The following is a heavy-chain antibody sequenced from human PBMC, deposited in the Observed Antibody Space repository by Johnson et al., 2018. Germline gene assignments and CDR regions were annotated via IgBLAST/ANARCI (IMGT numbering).Heavy chain of an antibody. J-gene: IGHJ1*01. V-gene: IGHV3-48*02. CDR3: ARDLGYGGSFAQH. Sequence: VQLVQSGGGSVQPGGSLRLSCAASGFTFSNYNMNWVRQAPGKGLEWVSYISSSSTIYYAASVKGRFTISRDNAKNSLYLQMNSLGDEDTALYYCARDLGYGGSFAQHWGQGTLVTVSS. CDR2: ISSSSTI. D-gene: IGHD1-26*01. CDR1: GFTFSNYN.